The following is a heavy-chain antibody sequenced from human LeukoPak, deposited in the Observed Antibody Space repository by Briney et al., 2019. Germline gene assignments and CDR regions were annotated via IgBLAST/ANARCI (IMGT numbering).Heavy chain of an antibody. Sequence: GGSLRLSCAASGFTFSSYSMNWVRQAPGKGLEWVSYISSSSSTIYYADSVKGRFTISRDNAKNSLYLQMNSLRAEDTAVYYCARDPEAHYYYYMDVRGKGTTVTVSS. CDR2: ISSSSSTI. J-gene: IGHJ6*03. CDR1: GFTFSSYS. CDR3: ARDPEAHYYYYMDV. V-gene: IGHV3-48*01.